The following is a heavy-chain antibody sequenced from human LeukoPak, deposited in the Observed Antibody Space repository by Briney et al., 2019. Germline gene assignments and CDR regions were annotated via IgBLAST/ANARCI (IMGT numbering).Heavy chain of an antibody. CDR2: ISGSGDST. J-gene: IGHJ6*03. D-gene: IGHD3-16*02. Sequence: GGSLRLSCAASGFTFSNYAMRWVRQAPGKGLEWVSGISGSGDSTYYADSVKGRFTISRDNAKTSLYLQMNSLRAEDTALYYCARDRGGIGYYMDVWGKGTTVTVSS. CDR1: GFTFSNYA. V-gene: IGHV3-23*01. CDR3: ARDRGGIGYYMDV.